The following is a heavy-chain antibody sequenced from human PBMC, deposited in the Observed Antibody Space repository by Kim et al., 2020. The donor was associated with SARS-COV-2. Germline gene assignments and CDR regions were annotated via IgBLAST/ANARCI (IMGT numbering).Heavy chain of an antibody. CDR3: GKEHLSHGRPTFDS. Sequence: GGSVRLSCAASGLTFSRRAMSWVRQVPGKGLEWIASVNNNNNRYYAHSVKGRFTVSRDTNKDTLHMQHNSLRDDDTALEYCGKEHLSHGRPTFDSWGMG. J-gene: IGHJ4*02. V-gene: IGHV3-23*05. CDR1: GLTFSRRA. CDR2: VNNNNNR. D-gene: IGHD1-1*01.